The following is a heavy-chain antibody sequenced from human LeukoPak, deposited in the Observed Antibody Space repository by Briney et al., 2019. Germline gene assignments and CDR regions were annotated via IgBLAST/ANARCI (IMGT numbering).Heavy chain of an antibody. CDR1: GFTFNSYA. J-gene: IGHJ3*02. CDR3: AKDRSSNTWLKAFDI. V-gene: IGHV3-23*01. D-gene: IGHD6-13*01. CDR2: ITGSGAGT. Sequence: GGSPRLSCAASGFTFNSYAMNWVRQDPGKGLERVSGITGSGAGTYYADSVKGRFTISRDNSKNTLYLQMYSLRADDTAVYYCAKDRSSNTWLKAFDIWGQGTMVTISS.